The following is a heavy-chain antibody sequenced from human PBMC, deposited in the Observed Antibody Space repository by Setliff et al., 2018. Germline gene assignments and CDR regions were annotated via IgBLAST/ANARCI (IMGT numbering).Heavy chain of an antibody. CDR1: GASISSDGYY. J-gene: IGHJ2*01. CDR3: ARSRTIAVKGGVFAV. Sequence: SETLSLTCSVSGASISSDGYYWSWIRQYPGKGLEWIGYIYYSGSTYYNPSLKSRVTISLDTSENQFPLELSSVTAADTAVYYCARSRTIAVKGGVFAVWGRGTLVTVSS. V-gene: IGHV4-31*03. D-gene: IGHD6-19*01. CDR2: IYYSGST.